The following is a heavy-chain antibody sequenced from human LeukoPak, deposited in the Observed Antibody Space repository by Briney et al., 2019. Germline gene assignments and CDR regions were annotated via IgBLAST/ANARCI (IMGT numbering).Heavy chain of an antibody. D-gene: IGHD6-13*01. V-gene: IGHV3-66*04. J-gene: IGHJ4*02. CDR3: ARHQQEASAGKYYFDY. CDR2: IYTGGNT. CDR1: GFTVRRNY. Sequence: GASLTLSCAASGFTVRRNYMSWVRQAPGKGLEWLSIIYTGGNTVYADSETGRFTISSDDSKNTLHLQMISLRGEDTAVYFCARHQQEASAGKYYFDYGYQGAVVIVSS.